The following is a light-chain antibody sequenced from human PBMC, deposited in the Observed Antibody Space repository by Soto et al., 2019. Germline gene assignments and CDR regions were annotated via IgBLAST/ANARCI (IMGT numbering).Light chain of an antibody. CDR3: QQYDHSPPT. Sequence: EIVLTQSPGTLSLSPGERVTLSCRPSQTISSSYLAWYQQKPGQAPRLLIHGASSRATGIPDRFSGSGSGTDFTLTIARLEPEDFAVYYCQQYDHSPPTFGQGTKVEF. CDR2: GAS. V-gene: IGKV3-20*01. CDR1: QTISSSY. J-gene: IGKJ2*01.